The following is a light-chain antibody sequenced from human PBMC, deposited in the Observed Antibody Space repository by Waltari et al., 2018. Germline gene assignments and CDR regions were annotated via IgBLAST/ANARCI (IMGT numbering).Light chain of an antibody. CDR3: QQYNNWPPKYT. J-gene: IGKJ2*01. CDR1: QSVRSN. Sequence: DIVMTQSPATLSVSPGERDTPSCRASQSVRSNLAWYPQKPGQAPRLLIYGASTSATGIPARFSGSGSGTEFTLTISSLQSEDFAVYYCQQYNNWPPKYTFGQGTKLEIK. CDR2: GAS. V-gene: IGKV3-15*01.